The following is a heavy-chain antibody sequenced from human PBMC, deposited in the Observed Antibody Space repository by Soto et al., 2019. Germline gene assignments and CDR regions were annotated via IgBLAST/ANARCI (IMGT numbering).Heavy chain of an antibody. V-gene: IGHV1-69*13. CDR3: ASDILRFLEWSRDEYYYYGMDV. D-gene: IGHD3-3*01. CDR2: IIPIFGTA. CDR1: RGTFSSYA. Sequence: SVKVSCKASRGTFSSYAISWVRQAPGQGXEWMGGIIPIFGTANYVQKFQGRVTITADESTSTAYMELSSLRSEDTAVYYCASDILRFLEWSRDEYYYYGMDVWGQGTTVTVSS. J-gene: IGHJ6*02.